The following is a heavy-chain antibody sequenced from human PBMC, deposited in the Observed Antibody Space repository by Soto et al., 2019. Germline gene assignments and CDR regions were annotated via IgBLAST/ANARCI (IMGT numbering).Heavy chain of an antibody. D-gene: IGHD6-13*01. V-gene: IGHV5-51*01. CDR3: ARGEAAAATYGMDV. CDR2: IYPGDSDT. CDR1: GDSVTYYW. Sequence: GEALKISCEGSGDSVTYYWIGWVRQMPGKGLEWMGIIYPGDSDTRYSPSFQGQVTISADKSISTAYLQWSSLKASDTAMYYCARGEAAAATYGMDVWGQGTTVTVSS. J-gene: IGHJ6*02.